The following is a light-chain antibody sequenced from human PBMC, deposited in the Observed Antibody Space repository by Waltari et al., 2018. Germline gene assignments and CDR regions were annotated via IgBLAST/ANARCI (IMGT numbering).Light chain of an antibody. CDR3: IACRGGNTLV. Sequence: QSALTQPASVSGSPGQSITLSCTGTSNDVGAYDFVSWYRQYPGEAPKLMILDVMNRPSGVSRRCSGSRSANTASLTISGLQADDEGDDYCIACRGGNTLVFGGGTKVTVL. J-gene: IGLJ2*01. CDR1: SNDVGAYDF. V-gene: IGLV2-14*03. CDR2: DVM.